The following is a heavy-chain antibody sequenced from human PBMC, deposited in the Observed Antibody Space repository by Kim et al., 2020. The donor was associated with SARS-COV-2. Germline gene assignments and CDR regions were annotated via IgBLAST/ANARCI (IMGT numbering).Heavy chain of an antibody. J-gene: IGHJ3*02. Sequence: SYAQKFQGRVTMTRDTSTSTVYMELSSLRSEDTAVYYCARGRRFFDAFDIWGQGTMVTVSS. D-gene: IGHD3-10*01. V-gene: IGHV1-46*01. CDR3: ARGRRFFDAFDI.